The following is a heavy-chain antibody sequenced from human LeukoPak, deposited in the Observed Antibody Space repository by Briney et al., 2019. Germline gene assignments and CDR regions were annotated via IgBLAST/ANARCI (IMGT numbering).Heavy chain of an antibody. CDR1: GYTFTSYG. D-gene: IGHD3-22*01. CDR3: ARERITMISNYFDY. J-gene: IGHJ4*02. CDR2: ISAYNGNT. Sequence: ASVKVSCKASGYTFTSYGISWVRQAPGQGLEWMGWISAYNGNTNHAQKLQGRVTMTTDTSTSTAYMELRSLRSDDTAVYYCARERITMISNYFDYWGQGTLVTVSS. V-gene: IGHV1-18*01.